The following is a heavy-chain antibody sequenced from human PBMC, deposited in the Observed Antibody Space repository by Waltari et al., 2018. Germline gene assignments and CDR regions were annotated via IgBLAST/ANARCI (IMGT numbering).Heavy chain of an antibody. CDR3: ARALGGSGIPGNAVDI. J-gene: IGHJ3*02. D-gene: IGHD3-10*01. Sequence: QVQLQQWGAGLLKPSETLSLTCAVYGGSFSGYYWSWIRQPPGKGLEWFGEINNSGCTSDNPALKIRVTISVDTSKNQFSLKRSSATAADTALYYCARALGGSGIPGNAVDIWGQGTMVTVSS. V-gene: IGHV4-34*01. CDR1: GGSFSGYY. CDR2: INNSGCT.